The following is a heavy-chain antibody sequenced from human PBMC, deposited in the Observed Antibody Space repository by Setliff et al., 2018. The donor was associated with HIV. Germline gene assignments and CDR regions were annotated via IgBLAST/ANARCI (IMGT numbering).Heavy chain of an antibody. CDR3: ARLHYDSRGYYHPY. CDR1: GSLTSYY. V-gene: IGHV4-59*01. J-gene: IGHJ4*02. CDR2: IYYSGPT. Sequence: SETLSLTCTVSGSLTSYYWSWIRQSPGKGLEWIGYIYYSGPTNYNPSLKSRVTISVDASRNQFYLKLSSVTAADTAVYYCARLHYDSRGYYHPYWGQGALVTVSS. D-gene: IGHD3-22*01.